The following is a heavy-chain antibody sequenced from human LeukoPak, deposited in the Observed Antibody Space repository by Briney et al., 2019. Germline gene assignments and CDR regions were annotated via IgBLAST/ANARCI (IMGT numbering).Heavy chain of an antibody. V-gene: IGHV3-23*01. Sequence: GGSLRLSCAAFGFTFSNYAMSWVRQAPGKGLEWVSAISGSGGRTFYADSVKGRFTISRDNSKNTLYLQMNSLRAEDTAVYYCARILSSSHAFDIWGQGTMVTVSS. CDR3: ARILSSSHAFDI. D-gene: IGHD6-13*01. J-gene: IGHJ3*02. CDR2: ISGSGGRT. CDR1: GFTFSNYA.